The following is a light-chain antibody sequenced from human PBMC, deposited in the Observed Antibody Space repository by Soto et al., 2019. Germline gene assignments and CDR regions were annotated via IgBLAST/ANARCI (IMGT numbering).Light chain of an antibody. CDR2: GAS. CDR1: QSVSKNY. V-gene: IGKV3-20*01. Sequence: EIWLTQSPGTLSLSPGERATLSWRASQSVSKNYLAWYKQKPGHAPRLLIYGASNRATGIPDRLSGSASGTDFTLTISRMAPEDFAVYYCQQYGSSGTFGQGTKVDIK. J-gene: IGKJ1*01. CDR3: QQYGSSGT.